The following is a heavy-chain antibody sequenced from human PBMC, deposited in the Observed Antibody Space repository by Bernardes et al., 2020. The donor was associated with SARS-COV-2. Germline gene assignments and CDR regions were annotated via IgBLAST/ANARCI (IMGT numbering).Heavy chain of an antibody. CDR1: GDSIKSSSYY. CDR3: AKEVPANDY. CDR2: IFYTGST. V-gene: IGHV4-39*07. Sequence: SETLSLTCTVSGDSIKSSSYYWGWIRQPPGKGLEWIGSIFYTGSTYYNPSLKSRVTISVDTSKNQWSLKVSSVTAADTAIYYCAKEVPANDYWGQGTLVTVSS. D-gene: IGHD2-2*01. J-gene: IGHJ4*02.